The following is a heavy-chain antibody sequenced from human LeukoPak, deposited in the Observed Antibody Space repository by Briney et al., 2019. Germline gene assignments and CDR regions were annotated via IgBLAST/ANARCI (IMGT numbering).Heavy chain of an antibody. CDR3: ARDSPGPGYCSSTSCTGLDY. D-gene: IGHD2-2*01. V-gene: IGHV1-46*01. J-gene: IGHJ4*02. Sequence: ASVKVSCKASGYTFTSYYMHWVRQAPGQGLEWMGIINPSGGSTSYAQKFQGRVTMTRDTSTSTVYMELSSLRSEDTAVYYCARDSPGPGYCSSTSCTGLDYWGQGTLVTASS. CDR2: INPSGGST. CDR1: GYTFTSYY.